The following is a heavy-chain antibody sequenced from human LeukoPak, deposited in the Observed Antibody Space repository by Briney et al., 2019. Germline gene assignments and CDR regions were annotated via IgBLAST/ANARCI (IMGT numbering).Heavy chain of an antibody. J-gene: IGHJ5*02. V-gene: IGHV4-34*01. CDR3: AKNGQSGFSFDP. CDR2: GDERGGT. Sequence: SETLSLTCAVYGGPLNGHYWSWIRQSPGKGLEWIGEGDERGGTKYNPSLRGRVTISADTSKNQFSLRLTSVTAADTAVYHCAKNGQSGFSFDPWGQGTLVTVSS. CDR1: GGPLNGHY. D-gene: IGHD1-26*01.